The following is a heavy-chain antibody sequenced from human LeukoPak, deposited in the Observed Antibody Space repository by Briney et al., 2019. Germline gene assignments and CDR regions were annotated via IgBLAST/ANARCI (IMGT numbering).Heavy chain of an antibody. V-gene: IGHV3-7*01. Sequence: GGSLRLSCVASGFTFRNYWMSWVRQAPGKGLEWVANIKRDGRDKNSVDSVKGRFTISRDNAKNSMFLQMNSLRVEDTAVYYCARESRITGTTTSGFDIWGQGTMVTVSS. CDR3: ARESRITGTTTSGFDI. CDR1: GFTFRNYW. J-gene: IGHJ3*02. D-gene: IGHD1-20*01. CDR2: IKRDGRDK.